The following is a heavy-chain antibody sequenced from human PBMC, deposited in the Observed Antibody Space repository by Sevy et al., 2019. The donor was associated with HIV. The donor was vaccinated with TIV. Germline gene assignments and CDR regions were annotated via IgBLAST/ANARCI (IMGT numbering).Heavy chain of an antibody. V-gene: IGHV3-23*01. CDR3: ATRSLNSGPYFDP. J-gene: IGHJ4*02. Sequence: GESLKISCAASGFTFSRYVMNWVRQAPGKGLEWVSVISSEGFTTYFADSVKGRFTISRDNSKSTLYLQMNSLRAEDTAVYYCATRSLNSGPYFDPWGQGTLVTVSS. CDR1: GFTFSRYV. D-gene: IGHD1-1*01. CDR2: ISSEGFTT.